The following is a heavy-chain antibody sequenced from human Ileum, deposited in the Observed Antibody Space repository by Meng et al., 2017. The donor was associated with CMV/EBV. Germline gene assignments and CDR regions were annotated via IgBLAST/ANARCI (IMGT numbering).Heavy chain of an antibody. CDR2: ISGSGDAT. CDR1: GFTFSTYA. CDR3: AKGRDQSLMTYFDH. J-gene: IGHJ4*02. D-gene: IGHD2-2*01. Sequence: GGSLRLSCVASGFTFSTYAMCWVRQTPGKGLEWVSGISGSGDATFYADSVGGRFTISRDNSKNTLYLQMNSLRGEDTALYYCAKGRDQSLMTYFDHWGQGTPVTVSS. V-gene: IGHV3-23*01.